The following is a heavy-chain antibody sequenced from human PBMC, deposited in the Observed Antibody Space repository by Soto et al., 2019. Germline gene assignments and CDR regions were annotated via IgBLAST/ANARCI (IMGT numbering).Heavy chain of an antibody. D-gene: IGHD6-13*01. J-gene: IGHJ5*02. CDR1: GASINSTSYY. Sequence: SETLSLTCTVSGASINSTSYYWGCIRQSPGKGLEWIGNIYYSGKTYYSPSLKSRVSISVDASRNQFSLRLSSVTAADTAVYYCGRPWGIGLTPPGPWGQGVLVTVSS. CDR2: IYYSGKT. CDR3: GRPWGIGLTPPGP. V-gene: IGHV4-39*01.